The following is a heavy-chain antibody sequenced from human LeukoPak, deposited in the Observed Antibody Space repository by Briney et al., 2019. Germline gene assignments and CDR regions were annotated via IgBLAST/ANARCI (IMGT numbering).Heavy chain of an antibody. CDR3: ARHVENLEGSGSYGYFDA. CDR1: NYSITRGYY. CDR2: IFYSEST. Sequence: KASETLSLTCTVSNYSITRGYYWAWIRQPPGKTLEWIANIFYSESTYYNLSLRSRVTISVDTSTNDFSLKLSSVAATDTAVYYCARHVENLEGSGSYGYFDAWGRGTLVTVSS. J-gene: IGHJ4*02. D-gene: IGHD1-26*01. V-gene: IGHV4-38-2*02.